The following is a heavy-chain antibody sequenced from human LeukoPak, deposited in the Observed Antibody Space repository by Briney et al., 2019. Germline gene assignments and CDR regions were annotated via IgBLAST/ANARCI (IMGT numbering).Heavy chain of an antibody. J-gene: IGHJ4*02. CDR3: AISGSYYLARSQLFDY. CDR1: GGSFSGYY. D-gene: IGHD1-26*01. V-gene: IGHV4-34*01. Sequence: PSETLSLTCAVYGGSFSGYYWSWIRQPPGKGLEWIGEINHSGSTNYNPSLKSRVTISVDTSKNQFSLKLSSVTAADTAVYYCAISGSYYLARSQLFDYWGQGTLVTVSS. CDR2: INHSGST.